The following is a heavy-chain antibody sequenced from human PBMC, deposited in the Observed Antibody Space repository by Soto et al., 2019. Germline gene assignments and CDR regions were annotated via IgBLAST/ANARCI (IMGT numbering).Heavy chain of an antibody. Sequence: PGESLKISCQASGYTFIYFWVAWVRQVPGKGLEWMVVTYPGASDIRYSPSFEGHVTISADKSTNTAYLQWSSLEAADTAIYYCARQGTSRGSDYAALDFWGPGALVTVSS. CDR2: TYPGASDI. CDR3: ARQGTSRGSDYAALDF. J-gene: IGHJ4*02. CDR1: GYTFIYFW. V-gene: IGHV5-51*01. D-gene: IGHD3-10*01.